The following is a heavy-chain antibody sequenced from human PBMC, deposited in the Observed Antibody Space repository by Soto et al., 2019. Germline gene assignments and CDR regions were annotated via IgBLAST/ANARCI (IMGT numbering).Heavy chain of an antibody. Sequence: XSVKVSCKAFGYPFTSYGISWVRRAPGQGLEWMGWISAYNGNTNYAQKLQGRVTMTTDTSTSTAYMELRSLRSDDTAVYYCARDRWDSSGYYPGYWGQGTLVTVSS. CDR1: GYPFTSYG. CDR3: ARDRWDSSGYYPGY. CDR2: ISAYNGNT. D-gene: IGHD3-22*01. J-gene: IGHJ4*02. V-gene: IGHV1-18*01.